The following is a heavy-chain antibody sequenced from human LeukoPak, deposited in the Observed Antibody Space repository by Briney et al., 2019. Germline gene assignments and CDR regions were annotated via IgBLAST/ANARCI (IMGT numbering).Heavy chain of an antibody. CDR3: VREDTPATANY. V-gene: IGHV3-23*01. Sequence: GGSLRLSCAASGFNFANHATSWVRQTPGKGLEWVSAISGGGDITYYADSVTGRFTISRDNSKDTLFLQMHSLRPGDAAVYYCVREDTPATANYWGQGTLVTISS. J-gene: IGHJ4*02. D-gene: IGHD2-21*02. CDR2: ISGGGDIT. CDR1: GFNFANHA.